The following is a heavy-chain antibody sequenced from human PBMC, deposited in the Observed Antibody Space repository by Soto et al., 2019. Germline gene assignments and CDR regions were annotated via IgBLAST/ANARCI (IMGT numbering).Heavy chain of an antibody. V-gene: IGHV4-4*02. J-gene: IGHJ4*02. CDR2: IYYTGNT. D-gene: IGHD2-21*02. CDR3: AREPRQGDRIYYFDY. CDR1: GGSIISSNW. Sequence: SETLSLTCAVSGGSIISSNWWSWVRQPPGKGLEWIGYIYYTGNTNYNPSLKSRVTISVDMSKNQFSLKLSSVTAADTAVYFCAREPRQGDRIYYFDYWGQGTLVTVSS.